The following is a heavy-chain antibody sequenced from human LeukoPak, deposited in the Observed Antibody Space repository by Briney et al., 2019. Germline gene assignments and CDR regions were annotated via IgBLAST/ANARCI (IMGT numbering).Heavy chain of an antibody. Sequence: GRSLRLSCAASGFTFDDYAMHWVRQAPGKGLEWVALISYDGKNKYYADSVKGRFAIFRDNSKSTLYLEMNSLRPEDTAVYYCGRVHSSSWYCCSDYWGQGTLVTVSS. CDR2: ISYDGKNK. CDR3: GRVHSSSWYCCSDY. J-gene: IGHJ4*02. CDR1: GFTFDDYA. D-gene: IGHD6-13*01. V-gene: IGHV3-30*09.